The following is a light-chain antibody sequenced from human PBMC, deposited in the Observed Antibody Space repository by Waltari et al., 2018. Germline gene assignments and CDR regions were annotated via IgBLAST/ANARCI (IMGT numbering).Light chain of an antibody. CDR2: DVS. Sequence: QSALTQPASVSGSPGQSITISCTGTSSDVGGYNYVSWSQEHPGKAPNLMIYDVSKRPSGVSNRFAGYKAGSTASLTISGLQAEDEADYYCASFTSINTVVFGGGTKLTVL. V-gene: IGLV2-14*03. CDR3: ASFTSINTVV. CDR1: SSDVGGYNY. J-gene: IGLJ2*01.